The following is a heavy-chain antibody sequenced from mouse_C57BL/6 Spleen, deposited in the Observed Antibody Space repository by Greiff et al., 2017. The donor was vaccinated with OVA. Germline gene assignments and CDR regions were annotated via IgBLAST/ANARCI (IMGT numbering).Heavy chain of an antibody. J-gene: IGHJ4*01. D-gene: IGHD2-12*01. V-gene: IGHV1-76*01. CDR2: IYPGSGNT. Sequence: QVQLQQSGAELVRPGASVKLSCKASGYTFTDYYINWVKQRPGQGLEWIARIYPGSGNTYYNEKFKGKATLTAEKSSSTAYMQLSSLTSEDSAVYFCAKGFYDVAMDYWGQGTSVTVSS. CDR3: AKGFYDVAMDY. CDR1: GYTFTDYY.